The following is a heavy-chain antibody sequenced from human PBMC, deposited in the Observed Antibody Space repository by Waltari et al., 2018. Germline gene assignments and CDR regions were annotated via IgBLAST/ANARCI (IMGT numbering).Heavy chain of an antibody. CDR3: ARGFARAYNWNYGDDY. J-gene: IGHJ4*02. V-gene: IGHV4-34*01. CDR1: GGSFSGYY. Sequence: QVQLQQWGAGLLKPSETLSLTCAVYGGSFSGYYWSWIRQHPGKGLGWIGEINHRGRTDYNPSHKSRITIAVETSKNQFSLKLSSVTAADTAVYYWARGFARAYNWNYGDDYWGQGTLVTVSS. CDR2: INHRGRT. D-gene: IGHD1-7*01.